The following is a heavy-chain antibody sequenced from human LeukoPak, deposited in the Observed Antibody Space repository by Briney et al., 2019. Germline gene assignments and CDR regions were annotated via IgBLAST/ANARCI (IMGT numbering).Heavy chain of an antibody. V-gene: IGHV4-34*01. CDR1: GGSFSGYY. CDR3: AAQNRGTYDYVWGSYRGLYYYYGMDV. D-gene: IGHD3-16*02. Sequence: SETLSLTCAVYGGSFSGYYWSWIRQPPGKGLEWIGEINHSGSTYYNPSLKSRVTISVDTSKNQFSLKLSSVTAADTAVYYCAAQNRGTYDYVWGSYRGLYYYYGMDVWGQGTTVTVSS. J-gene: IGHJ6*02. CDR2: INHSGST.